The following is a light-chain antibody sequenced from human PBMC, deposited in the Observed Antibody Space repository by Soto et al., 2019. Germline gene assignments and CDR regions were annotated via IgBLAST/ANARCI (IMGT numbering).Light chain of an antibody. CDR2: EVS. CDR1: SSDVGGYNY. Sequence: QSALTQPASVSGSPGQSITISCTGTSSDVGGYNYVSWYQQHPGKAPKFMIYEVSNRPSGVSNRFSGSKSGNTASLTISGLQAEDEADYYCISYTSSRTYVVFGGGTKVTVL. V-gene: IGLV2-14*01. J-gene: IGLJ2*01. CDR3: ISYTSSRTYVV.